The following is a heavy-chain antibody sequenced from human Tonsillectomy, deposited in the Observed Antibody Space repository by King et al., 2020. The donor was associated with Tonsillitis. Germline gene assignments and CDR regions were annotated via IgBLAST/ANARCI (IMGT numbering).Heavy chain of an antibody. J-gene: IGHJ3*02. CDR1: GGSISSYY. Sequence: QLQESGPGLVKPSETLSLTCTVSGGSISSYYWSWIRQPPGKGLEWIGYIYYSGSTNYNPSLKSRVTISVDTSKNQFSLKLSSVTAADTAVYYCARDSYDYVWGSYRPHDAFDIWGQGTMVTVSS. CDR2: IYYSGST. D-gene: IGHD3-16*02. V-gene: IGHV4-59*01. CDR3: ARDSYDYVWGSYRPHDAFDI.